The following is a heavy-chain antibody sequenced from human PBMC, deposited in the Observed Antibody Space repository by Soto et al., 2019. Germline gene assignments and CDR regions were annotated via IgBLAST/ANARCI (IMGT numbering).Heavy chain of an antibody. Sequence: QVQLQESGPGLVKPSQTLSLTCTVSGGSISSGGYYWSWIRQHPGKGLEWIGYIYHSGSTYYNPPLKRRVTTSVDTSKNQCSLKLSSVTAADTAVYYCARAYGVWAFDFWGQGTMVTVSS. CDR3: ARAYGVWAFDF. CDR2: IYHSGST. CDR1: GGSISSGGYY. D-gene: IGHD2-8*01. J-gene: IGHJ3*01. V-gene: IGHV4-31*03.